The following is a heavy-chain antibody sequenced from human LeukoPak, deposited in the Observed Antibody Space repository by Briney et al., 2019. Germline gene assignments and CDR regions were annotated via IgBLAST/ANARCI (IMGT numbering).Heavy chain of an antibody. CDR3: IRGGIRVSGIDAFDI. J-gene: IGHJ3*02. V-gene: IGHV3-11*04. Sequence: PGGSLRLSCAASGFTFSDYYMSWIRQAPGKGLEWVSYISSSGSTIYYADSVKGRFTISRENAKNSLYLQMNTLRDGDTAVYYCIRGGIRVSGIDAFDIWGQGTMVTVSS. CDR2: ISSSGSTI. D-gene: IGHD5/OR15-5a*01. CDR1: GFTFSDYY.